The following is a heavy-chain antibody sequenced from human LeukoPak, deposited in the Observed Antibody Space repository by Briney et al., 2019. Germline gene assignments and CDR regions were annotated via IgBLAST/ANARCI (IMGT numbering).Heavy chain of an antibody. CDR1: GGSISSYY. CDR3: GSVGYNPRFDY. CDR2: IHYSGST. V-gene: IGHV4-59*12. D-gene: IGHD5-24*01. Sequence: SETLSLTCTVSGGSISSYYWSWIRQPPGKGLEWIGYIHYSGSTNYNPSLKSRVTISVDTSKNQFSLKLSSVTAADTAVYYCGSVGYNPRFDYWGQGTLVTVSS. J-gene: IGHJ4*02.